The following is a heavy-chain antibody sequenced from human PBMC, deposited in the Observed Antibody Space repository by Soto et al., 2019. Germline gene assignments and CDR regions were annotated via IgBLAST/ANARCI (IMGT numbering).Heavy chain of an antibody. V-gene: IGHV1-69*13. Sequence: SVKVSCKASRGTFSSYAISWVRQAPGQGLEWMGGIIPIFGTANYAQKFQGRVTITADESTSTAYMELSSLRSEDTAVYYCARRVGAVRSYYYYGMDVWGQGTTVTVSS. CDR1: RGTFSSYA. CDR3: ARRVGAVRSYYYYGMDV. CDR2: IIPIFGTA. J-gene: IGHJ6*02. D-gene: IGHD6-13*01.